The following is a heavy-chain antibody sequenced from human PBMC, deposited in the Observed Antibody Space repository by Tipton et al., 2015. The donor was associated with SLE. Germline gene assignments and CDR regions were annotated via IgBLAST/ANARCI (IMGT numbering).Heavy chain of an antibody. CDR1: GYTFTTYG. D-gene: IGHD5-18*01. CDR2: ISTYNGNT. J-gene: IGHJ4*02. V-gene: IGHV1-18*01. CDR3: ARVRVDTAMGVFDF. Sequence: QLVQPGAEVKKPGASVRVSCKASGYTFTTYGISWARQAPGQGLEWMGWISTYNGNTNYAQKLQGRVTMTSDTSTSTAYMELRSLRSDDTAIYYCARVRVDTAMGVFDFWGQGTLVTVSS.